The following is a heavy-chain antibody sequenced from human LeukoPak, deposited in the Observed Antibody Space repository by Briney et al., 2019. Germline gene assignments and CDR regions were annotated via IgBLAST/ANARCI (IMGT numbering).Heavy chain of an antibody. CDR2: ISGSGGST. J-gene: IGHJ4*02. CDR1: GFTFSRYA. Sequence: GGSLRLSCAASGFTFSRYAMSWVRQAPGKGLEWVSAISGSGGSTYYADSVTGRLTISRDNSKNTLYLQMNSLGAENTAVYYCAKSVCFGELPPFEYWGQGTLVTVSS. V-gene: IGHV3-23*01. CDR3: AKSVCFGELPPFEY. D-gene: IGHD3-10*01.